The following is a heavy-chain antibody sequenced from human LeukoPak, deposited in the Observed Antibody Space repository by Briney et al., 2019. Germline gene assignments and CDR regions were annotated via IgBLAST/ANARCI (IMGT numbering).Heavy chain of an antibody. CDR1: GFTFNTYG. D-gene: IGHD2-15*01. J-gene: IGHJ4*02. V-gene: IGHV3-23*01. CDR3: AKPDHKMVVADFDY. CDR2: ISGSGGAT. Sequence: GGTLRLSCAASGFTFNTYGMSWVRQAPGKGLEWVSGISGSGGATYYADSVKGRFTISRDNSKNTLYLQMNSLRAEDTAVYYCAKPDHKMVVADFDYWGQGTLVTVSS.